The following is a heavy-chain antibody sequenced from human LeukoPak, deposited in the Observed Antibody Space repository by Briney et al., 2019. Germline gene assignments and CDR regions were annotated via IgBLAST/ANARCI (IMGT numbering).Heavy chain of an antibody. D-gene: IGHD6-6*01. Sequence: GGSLRLSCAASGFTFSSYGMHWVRQAPGKGLEWVAVISYDGSNKYYADSVKGRFTISRDNSKNTLYLQMNSLRAEDTAVYYCAKAEYSSSTFDYWGQGTLVTVSS. CDR2: ISYDGSNK. CDR1: GFTFSSYG. J-gene: IGHJ4*02. V-gene: IGHV3-30*18. CDR3: AKAEYSSSTFDY.